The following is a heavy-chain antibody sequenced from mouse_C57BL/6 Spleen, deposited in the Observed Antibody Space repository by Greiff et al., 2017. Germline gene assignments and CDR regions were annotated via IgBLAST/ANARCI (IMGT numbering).Heavy chain of an antibody. Sequence: VQLQQPGAELVKPGASVKMSCKASGYTFTSYWITWVKQRPGQGLEWIGDIYPGSGSTNYNEKFKSKATLTVDTSSSTAYMQLSSLTSEDSAVYYCARALYYYASTYYFDYWGQGPTLTVSS. D-gene: IGHD1-1*01. CDR1: GYTFTSYW. CDR2: IYPGSGST. CDR3: ARALYYYASTYYFDY. V-gene: IGHV1-55*01. J-gene: IGHJ2*01.